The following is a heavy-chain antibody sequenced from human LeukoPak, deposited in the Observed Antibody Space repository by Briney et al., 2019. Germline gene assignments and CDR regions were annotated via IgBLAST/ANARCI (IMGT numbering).Heavy chain of an antibody. J-gene: IGHJ4*02. CDR1: GGSITNYY. CDR2: ISYTGST. D-gene: IGHD3-10*01. Sequence: PSETLSLTCTVSGGSITNYYWSLIRQPPGKGLEWIAHISYTGSTKYDPSLRSRVTISVDTSKNQFSLKLSSATAADTAVYYCARVPGGDYFDYWGQGTLVTVSS. V-gene: IGHV4-59*01. CDR3: ARVPGGDYFDY.